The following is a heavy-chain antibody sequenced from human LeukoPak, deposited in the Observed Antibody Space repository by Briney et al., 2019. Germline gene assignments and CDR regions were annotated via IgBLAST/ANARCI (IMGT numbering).Heavy chain of an antibody. J-gene: IGHJ4*02. D-gene: IGHD6-13*01. CDR1: GFTFSSYA. CDR2: IYLGDSHT. Sequence: GGSLRLSCAASGFTFSSYAISWVRQMPGKGLEWMGSIYLGDSHTRYSPSFQGQVTISVDKSINSAYLQWNSLKASDTAMYYCARHEVGWENRGSSPAPYFFDYWGQGTLVTVSS. V-gene: IGHV5-51*01. CDR3: ARHEVGWENRGSSPAPYFFDY.